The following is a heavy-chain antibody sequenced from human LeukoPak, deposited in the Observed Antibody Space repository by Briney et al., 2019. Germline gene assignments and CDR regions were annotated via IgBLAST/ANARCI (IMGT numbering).Heavy chain of an antibody. CDR1: GFTFSNAW. J-gene: IGHJ4*02. V-gene: IGHV3-15*01. Sequence: GGSLRLSCAASGFTFSNAWMTWVRQAPGKGLEWVGLIKRKTDGGTTDYAAPVKGRFTISRDDSKNTLYLQMNSLKTEDTAVYYCARGPAYGSGKFGPFDYWGQGTLVTVSS. CDR3: ARGPAYGSGKFGPFDY. CDR2: IKRKTDGGTT. D-gene: IGHD3-10*01.